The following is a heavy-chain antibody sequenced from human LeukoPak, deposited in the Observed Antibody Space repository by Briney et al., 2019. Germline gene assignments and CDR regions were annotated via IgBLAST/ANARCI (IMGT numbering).Heavy chain of an antibody. CDR3: AKDRNVLRYFDYGMDV. CDR1: GFTLSSYG. J-gene: IGHJ6*02. Sequence: GGSLRLSCAASGFTLSSYGMHWVRQAPGKGLEWVAVISYDGSNKYYADSVKGRFTISRDNSKNTLYLQMNSLRAEDTAVYYCAKDRNVLRYFDYGMDVWGQGTTVTVSS. D-gene: IGHD3-9*01. CDR2: ISYDGSNK. V-gene: IGHV3-30*18.